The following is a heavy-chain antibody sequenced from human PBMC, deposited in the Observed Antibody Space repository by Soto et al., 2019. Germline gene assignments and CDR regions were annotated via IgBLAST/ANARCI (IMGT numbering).Heavy chain of an antibody. Sequence: EVQLLESGGGLVQPGGSLRLSCAASGFTFSSYAMSWVRQAPGKGLEWVSAISGSGGSTYYADSVKGRFTISRDNSKNTLYRQMNSLRAADTAVYYCGRGSGSLPCIDYWGQGALVTVSS. J-gene: IGHJ4*02. D-gene: IGHD1-26*01. CDR3: GRGSGSLPCIDY. V-gene: IGHV3-23*01. CDR2: ISGSGGST. CDR1: GFTFSSYA.